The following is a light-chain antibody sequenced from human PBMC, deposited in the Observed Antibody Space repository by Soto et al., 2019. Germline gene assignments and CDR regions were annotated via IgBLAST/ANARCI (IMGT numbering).Light chain of an antibody. Sequence: DIQVTQSPSSLSASVGDRVTITCRASQSIRTYLNWYQQRPGKPPKLLMHTASTLQTGVPSRFSGGGSGTDFTLTISSLQPEDFATYYCQQTYSTLDSFGQGNKLEIK. J-gene: IGKJ2*03. CDR2: TAS. V-gene: IGKV1-39*01. CDR1: QSIRTY. CDR3: QQTYSTLDS.